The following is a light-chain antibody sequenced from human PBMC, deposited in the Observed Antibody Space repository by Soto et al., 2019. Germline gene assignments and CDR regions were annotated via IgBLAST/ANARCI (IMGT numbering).Light chain of an antibody. Sequence: EIVMTQSPATLSVSPGERATLSCRASQSVSSNLAWYQQKPGQAPRLLIYGASTRATGIPARFSGSGSGTEFTLTISSLQSEDFASYYCQQYKDYWTFGQGTKVDMK. V-gene: IGKV3-15*01. CDR3: QQYKDYWT. CDR1: QSVSSN. J-gene: IGKJ1*01. CDR2: GAS.